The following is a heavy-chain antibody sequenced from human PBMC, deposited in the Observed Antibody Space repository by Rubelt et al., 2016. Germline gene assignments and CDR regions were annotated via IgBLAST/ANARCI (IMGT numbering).Heavy chain of an antibody. Sequence: QVQLVQSGAEVKKPGASVKVSCKASGYTFASYGISWVRQAPGQGLEWMGWISAYNGNTNYAQKVQGRVTTTTDTSTSNAYMELRSLRSDDTAVYYCARDTRYSSSSNFDYWGQGTLVTVSS. D-gene: IGHD6-13*01. CDR1: GYTFASYG. CDR3: ARDTRYSSSSNFDY. CDR2: ISAYNGNT. J-gene: IGHJ4*02. V-gene: IGHV1-18*01.